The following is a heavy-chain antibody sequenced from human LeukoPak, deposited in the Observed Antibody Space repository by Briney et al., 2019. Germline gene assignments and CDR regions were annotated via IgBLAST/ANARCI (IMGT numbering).Heavy chain of an antibody. D-gene: IGHD1-1*01. J-gene: IGHJ4*02. Sequence: GGSLRLSCAASGFTFSSYWMNWVRQASWKWLEGVARIKQDGSEKYYVVSVKGRFTISRDNAKNSLYLQMNSLRVEDTAVYYCVRVSGATGGNFDYWGQGTLVTVSS. CDR1: GFTFSSYW. CDR2: IKQDGSEK. V-gene: IGHV3-7*01. CDR3: VRVSGATGGNFDY.